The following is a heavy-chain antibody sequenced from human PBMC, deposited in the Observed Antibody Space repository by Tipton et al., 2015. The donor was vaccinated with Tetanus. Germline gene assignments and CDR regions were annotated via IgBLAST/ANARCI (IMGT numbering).Heavy chain of an antibody. V-gene: IGHV1-2*02. CDR1: GYTFTGYY. CDR3: ARDRGNYIYYGMDV. Sequence: QVQLVQSGAEVKKPGASVKVSCKASGYTFTGYYMYWVRQAPGQGLEWMGWIDPNSGGTVYAQKFQGRVTMTRDTSISTAYMELGSLRSDDTAVYYCARDRGNYIYYGMDVWGPGTTVTVS. CDR2: IDPNSGGT. J-gene: IGHJ6*02. D-gene: IGHD3-22*01.